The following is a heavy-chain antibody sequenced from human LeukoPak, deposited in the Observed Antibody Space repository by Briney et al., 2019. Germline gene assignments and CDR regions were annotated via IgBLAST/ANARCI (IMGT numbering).Heavy chain of an antibody. V-gene: IGHV1-2*02. CDR2: INPNSGGT. CDR1: GYTFTGYY. J-gene: IGHJ4*02. CDR3: ASGPRLLWFGELLKREFDY. D-gene: IGHD3-10*01. Sequence: ASVKLCCTASGYTFTGYYMHWVRQPPGQGLGWMGWINPNSGGTNYAQKFQGRVTMTRDTSISTAYMELSRLRSDDTAVYYCASGPRLLWFGELLKREFDYWGQGTLVTVSS.